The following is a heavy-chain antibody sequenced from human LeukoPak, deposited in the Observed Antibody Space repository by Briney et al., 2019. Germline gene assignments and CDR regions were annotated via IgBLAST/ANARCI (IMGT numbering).Heavy chain of an antibody. D-gene: IGHD3-22*01. J-gene: IGHJ3*02. CDR2: ISSSSSTI. V-gene: IGHV3-48*01. Sequence: GGSLRLSCAASGFTFSSYSMDWVRQAPGKGLEWVSYISSSSSTIYYADSVKGRFTISRDNAKNSLYLQMNSLRAEDTAVYYCARDHHRRLYDSQARDTFDIWGQGTMVTVSS. CDR3: ARDHHRRLYDSQARDTFDI. CDR1: GFTFSSYS.